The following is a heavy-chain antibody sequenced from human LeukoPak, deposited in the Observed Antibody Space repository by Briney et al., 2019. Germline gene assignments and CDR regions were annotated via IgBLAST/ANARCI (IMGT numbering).Heavy chain of an antibody. CDR3: ARHLSPTVFDY. J-gene: IGHJ4*02. CDR2: IYYSGST. Sequence: SETLSLTCSVSGGSISSYYWSWIRQPPGKGLEWIGYIYYSGSTNYNPSLKSRVTISVDTSKNQFSLKLSSVTAADTAVYYCARHLSPTVFDYWGQGTLVTVSS. D-gene: IGHD4-17*01. CDR1: GGSISSYY. V-gene: IGHV4-59*08.